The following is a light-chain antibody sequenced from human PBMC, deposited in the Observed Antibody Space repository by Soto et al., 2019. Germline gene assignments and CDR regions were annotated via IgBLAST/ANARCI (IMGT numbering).Light chain of an antibody. CDR1: QNIAKY. Sequence: DIQMTQSPSSLSASVGDRVTITCRASQNIAKYLTWFQQKPGKAPKLLIYAASSLQSGVPSRFSGSGSGTDFTLTISGLQPEDFAPYYCLHYYSYPYPFGGGTKVDIK. V-gene: IGKV1-16*01. J-gene: IGKJ4*01. CDR3: LHYYSYPYP. CDR2: AAS.